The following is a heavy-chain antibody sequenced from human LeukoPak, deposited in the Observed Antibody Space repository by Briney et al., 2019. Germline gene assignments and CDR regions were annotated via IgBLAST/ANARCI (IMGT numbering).Heavy chain of an antibody. Sequence: GSLRLSCAASGFTVSGNHMAWVRQAPGKGLEWVSVIYSGGKTYYADSVKGRLTISRDNSKNTLYLQMNTLRAEDTAVYYCVRLTGSYYFDYWGQGTLVTVSS. CDR2: IYSGGKT. CDR3: VRLTGSYYFDY. CDR1: GFTVSGNH. V-gene: IGHV3-53*01. D-gene: IGHD3-9*01. J-gene: IGHJ4*02.